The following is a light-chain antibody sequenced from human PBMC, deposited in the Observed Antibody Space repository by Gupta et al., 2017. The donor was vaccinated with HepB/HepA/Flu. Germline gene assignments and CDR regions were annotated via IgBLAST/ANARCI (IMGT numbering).Light chain of an antibody. CDR2: RNN. J-gene: IGLJ2*01. CDR3: AAWDDSLSAVV. Sequence: QSVLTQPPSASGTPGQRVTFSCSGSSSSFGGNYVYWYQQLPGTAPKLLIYRNNQRPSGVPDRFSGSKSGTSASLAISGLRSEDEADYYCAAWDDSLSAVVFGGETKLTV. V-gene: IGLV1-47*01. CDR1: SSSFGGNY.